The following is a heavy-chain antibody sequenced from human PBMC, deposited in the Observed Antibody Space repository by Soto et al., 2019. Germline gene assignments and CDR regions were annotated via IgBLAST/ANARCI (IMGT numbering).Heavy chain of an antibody. V-gene: IGHV3-21*01. CDR2: ITSSRDM. J-gene: IGHJ4*02. CDR1: GFTFSTHT. CDR3: VKEVEGFDY. Sequence: PGGSLRLSCAASGFTFSTHTVNWVRQAPGKGLEWVSPITSSRDMFYADSVKGRFTISRDNAKNSLYLQMNSLRAEDTAVYYCVKEVEGFDYWGQGTLVTVSS. D-gene: IGHD1-1*01.